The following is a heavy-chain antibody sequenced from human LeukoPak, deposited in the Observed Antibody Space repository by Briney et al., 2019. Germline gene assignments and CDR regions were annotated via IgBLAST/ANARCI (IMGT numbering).Heavy chain of an antibody. Sequence: TGGSLRLSCAASGFTFSSYDMHWVRQATGKGLEWVSAIGTAGDTYYPGSVKGRFTISRENAKNSLYLQMNSLRAGDTAVYYCARVNRDDAFDIWGQGTMVTVSS. CDR3: ARVNRDDAFDI. D-gene: IGHD2/OR15-2a*01. CDR2: IGTAGDT. V-gene: IGHV3-13*01. J-gene: IGHJ3*02. CDR1: GFTFSSYD.